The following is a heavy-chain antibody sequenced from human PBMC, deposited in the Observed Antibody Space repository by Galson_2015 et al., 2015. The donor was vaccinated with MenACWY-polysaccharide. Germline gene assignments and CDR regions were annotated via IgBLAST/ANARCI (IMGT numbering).Heavy chain of an antibody. CDR3: GGVSGHFYYYDSGDLKQGPSDM. V-gene: IGHV3-21*01. CDR1: GFSFSSYT. Sequence: SLRLSCAASGFSFSSYTLNWVRQAPGKGLEWVSSISYSSNSIYYADSVKGRFTISRDNAGNSLYLLMNNLRAEDTAVYYYGGVSGHFYYYDSGDLKQGPSDMWGRGTMVTVSS. D-gene: IGHD3-16*01. J-gene: IGHJ3*02. CDR2: ISYSSNSI.